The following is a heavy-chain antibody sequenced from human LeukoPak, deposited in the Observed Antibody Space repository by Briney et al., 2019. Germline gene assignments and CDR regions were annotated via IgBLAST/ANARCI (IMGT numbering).Heavy chain of an antibody. V-gene: IGHV3-23*01. Sequence: GGSLRLSCAASGFTFSSYAMSWVRQAPGKGLEWVSAISGSGGSTYYADSVKGRFTISRDNSKNTLYLQMNSLRAEDTAVYYCAKAYCGGDCSEPFDYWGQGTLVTVSS. CDR2: ISGSGGST. CDR3: AKAYCGGDCSEPFDY. D-gene: IGHD2-21*01. J-gene: IGHJ4*02. CDR1: GFTFSSYA.